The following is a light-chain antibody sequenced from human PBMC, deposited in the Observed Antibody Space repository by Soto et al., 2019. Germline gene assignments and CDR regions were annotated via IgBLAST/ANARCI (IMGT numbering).Light chain of an antibody. CDR3: QKYNNWPRT. J-gene: IGKJ1*01. CDR2: GAS. V-gene: IGKV3-15*01. Sequence: EIVMTQSPATLSVSPGERATLSCRASQSVSSNLAWYQQKPGQAPRLLIYGASTRTTGIPARFSGSGSGTEFTLTISSLQSEDFAVYYCQKYNNWPRTCGQGTTGDIK. CDR1: QSVSSN.